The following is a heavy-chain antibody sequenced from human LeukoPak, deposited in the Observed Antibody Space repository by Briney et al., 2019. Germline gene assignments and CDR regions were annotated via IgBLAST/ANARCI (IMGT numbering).Heavy chain of an antibody. V-gene: IGHV1-2*06. CDR2: INPNSGGT. CDR1: GYTFTGYY. D-gene: IGHD5-24*01. J-gene: IGHJ4*02. Sequence: GESLKISCKGSGYTFTGYYMHWVRQAPGQGLEWMGRINPNSGGTNYAQKFQGRVTMTRDTSISTAYMELSRLRSDDTAVYYCAREMATTPGVDYWGQGTLVTVSS. CDR3: AREMATTPGVDY.